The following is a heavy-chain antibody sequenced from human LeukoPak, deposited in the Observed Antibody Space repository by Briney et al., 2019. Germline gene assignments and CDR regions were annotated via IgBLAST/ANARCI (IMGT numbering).Heavy chain of an antibody. CDR3: AKDNYDFWSGSIIAYFDY. Sequence: PGGSLRLSCAASGFTFSSYGMHWVRQAPGKGLEGVAFIRYDGSNKYYADSVKGRFTISRDNSKNTLYLQMNSLRAEDTAVYYCAKDNYDFWSGSIIAYFDYWGQGTLVTVSS. CDR1: GFTFSSYG. J-gene: IGHJ4*02. CDR2: IRYDGSNK. V-gene: IGHV3-30*02. D-gene: IGHD3-3*01.